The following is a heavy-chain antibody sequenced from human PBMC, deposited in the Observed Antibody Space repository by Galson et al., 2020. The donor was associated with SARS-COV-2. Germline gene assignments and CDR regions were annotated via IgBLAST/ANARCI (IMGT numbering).Heavy chain of an antibody. J-gene: IGHJ4*02. V-gene: IGHV3-21*01. D-gene: IGHD3-22*01. Sequence: GGSLRLSCAASGFTFSSYSMNWVRQAPGKGLEWVSSISSSSSYIYYADSVKGQFTISRDNAKNSLYLQMNSLRAEDTAVYYCARGPYYYDSSGATGLCDYWGQGTLVTVSS. CDR2: ISSSSSYI. CDR1: GFTFSSYS. CDR3: ARGPYYYDSSGATGLCDY.